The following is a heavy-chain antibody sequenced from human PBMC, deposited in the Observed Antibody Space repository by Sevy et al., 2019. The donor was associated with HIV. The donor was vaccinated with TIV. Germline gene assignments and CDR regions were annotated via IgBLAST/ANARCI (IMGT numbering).Heavy chain of an antibody. Sequence: GGSLRLSCAASGFIFSSYSINWVRQAPGKGLEWVSSISSSSKYIYYADSVKGRFTISRDNAKNSLFLQMNSLRAEDTAVYYCATTKDYYENSGCPFDYWGQGTLVTVSS. CDR3: ATTKDYYENSGCPFDY. CDR2: ISSSSKYI. J-gene: IGHJ4*02. CDR1: GFIFSSYS. D-gene: IGHD3-22*01. V-gene: IGHV3-21*01.